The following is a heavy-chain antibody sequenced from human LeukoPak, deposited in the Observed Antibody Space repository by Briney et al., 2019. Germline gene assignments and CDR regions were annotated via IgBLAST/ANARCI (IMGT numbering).Heavy chain of an antibody. V-gene: IGHV3-64D*09. CDR1: GFTFSSYA. CDR2: ISSNGGST. CDR3: VKDWGRGWYRFDC. Sequence: GGSLRPSCSASGFTFSSYALHWVRQAPGKGLESVSAISSNGGSTSYADSVKGRFTISRDNSKNTLYLQMSSLRAEDTAVYYCVKDWGRGWYRFDCWGQGTLVTVSS. J-gene: IGHJ4*02. D-gene: IGHD6-19*01.